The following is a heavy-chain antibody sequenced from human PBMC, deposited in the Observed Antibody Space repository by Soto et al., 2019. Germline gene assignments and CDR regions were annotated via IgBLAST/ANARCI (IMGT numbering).Heavy chain of an antibody. J-gene: IGHJ3*02. D-gene: IGHD3-22*01. Sequence: QVQLVQSGAEVKKPGSSVKVSCKASGGTFSSYAISWVRQAPGQGLEWMGGIIPIFGTANYAQKFQGRVTITADKSTSTAYMELSSLRSEDTAVYYCATAPGDYYDSSGYPIERPSIWGQGTMVTVSS. V-gene: IGHV1-69*06. CDR3: ATAPGDYYDSSGYPIERPSI. CDR2: IIPIFGTA. CDR1: GGTFSSYA.